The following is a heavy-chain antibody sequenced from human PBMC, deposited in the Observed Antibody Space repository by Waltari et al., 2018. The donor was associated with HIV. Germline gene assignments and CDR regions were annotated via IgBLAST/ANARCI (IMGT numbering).Heavy chain of an antibody. J-gene: IGHJ5*02. CDR1: GYTFTTYA. Sequence: QVQLVQSGSELKKPGASVKVSCKASGYTFTTYAINWVRQAPGHGLEWMGWINTKTGNPTYAQGFTGRFVFSLDTSVSTAYLQISSLKAEDTAVYYCARGWSTSSFEPWGQGTLVTVSS. D-gene: IGHD2-2*01. V-gene: IGHV7-4-1*02. CDR3: ARGWSTSSFEP. CDR2: INTKTGNP.